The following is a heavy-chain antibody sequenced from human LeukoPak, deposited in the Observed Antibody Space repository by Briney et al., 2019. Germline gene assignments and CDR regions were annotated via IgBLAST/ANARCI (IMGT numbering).Heavy chain of an antibody. CDR3: ARSRIAAAGNWFDP. Sequence: GGSLRLSCAASGFTFSSYSMNWVRQARGKGLEWVSSISSSSSYIYYADSVKGRFTISRDNAKNSLYLQMNSLRAEDTAVYYCARSRIAAAGNWFDPWGQGTLVTVSS. CDR1: GFTFSSYS. J-gene: IGHJ5*02. D-gene: IGHD6-13*01. V-gene: IGHV3-21*01. CDR2: ISSSSSYI.